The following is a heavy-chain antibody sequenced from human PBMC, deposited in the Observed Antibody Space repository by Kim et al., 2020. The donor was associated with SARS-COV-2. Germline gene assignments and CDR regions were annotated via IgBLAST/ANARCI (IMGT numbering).Heavy chain of an antibody. CDR2: IGGSDGTT. CDR1: GFTFFGYA. CDR3: ANGRASSNAGDSNSNYYYDYGMDA. D-gene: IGHD4-17*01. Sequence: GGSLRLSCTTSGFTFFGYAMSWVRQAPGKGLEWVSAIGGSDGTTYYADSVKGRFTISRDNSKNTLYLQMNGMRAEDTAVYYCANGRASSNAGDSNSNYYYDYGMDAWGHGTTVTLSS. V-gene: IGHV3-23*01. J-gene: IGHJ6*02.